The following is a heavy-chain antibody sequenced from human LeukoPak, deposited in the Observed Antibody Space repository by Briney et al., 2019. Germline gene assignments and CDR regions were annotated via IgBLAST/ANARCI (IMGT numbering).Heavy chain of an antibody. Sequence: GGSLRLSCAGSGFTFSSYSMNWVRQAPGKGLEWVSSISSSSDYIYYADSVKGRFTISRDNAKNSLYLQMNSLRAEDTAVYYCAISEGRSGYYLEVDYWGQGTLVTVSS. CDR1: GFTFSSYS. CDR2: ISSSSDYI. CDR3: AISEGRSGYYLEVDY. D-gene: IGHD3-22*01. J-gene: IGHJ4*02. V-gene: IGHV3-21*01.